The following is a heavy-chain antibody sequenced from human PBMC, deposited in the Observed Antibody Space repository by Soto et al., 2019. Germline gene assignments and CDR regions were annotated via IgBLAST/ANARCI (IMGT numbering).Heavy chain of an antibody. CDR3: ARVGRLITAAALLDA. CDR1: NGSIGSYY. Sequence: PSETLSLTCTISNGSIGSYYWTWIRQPPGKGLEWIGHIYYSGSTNYNPSLKSRLTLSLDTSKNQFSLKLTSVTAADTAVYYCARVGRLITAAALLDAWGQGTLVTVSS. CDR2: IYYSGST. V-gene: IGHV4-59*01. J-gene: IGHJ5*02. D-gene: IGHD2-2*02.